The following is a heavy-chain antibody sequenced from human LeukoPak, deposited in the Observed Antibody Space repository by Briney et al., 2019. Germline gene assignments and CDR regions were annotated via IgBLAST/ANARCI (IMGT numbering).Heavy chain of an antibody. Sequence: ASVTVSCKASGYTFTSYGISWVRQAPGQGPEWRGWISAYNGNTNYAQKLQGRVTMTTDTSTSTAYMELRSLRSDDPAVYYCARMYYDFWSGYSTFDPWGQGTLVTVSS. J-gene: IGHJ5*02. D-gene: IGHD3-3*01. CDR1: GYTFTSYG. V-gene: IGHV1-18*01. CDR2: ISAYNGNT. CDR3: ARMYYDFWSGYSTFDP.